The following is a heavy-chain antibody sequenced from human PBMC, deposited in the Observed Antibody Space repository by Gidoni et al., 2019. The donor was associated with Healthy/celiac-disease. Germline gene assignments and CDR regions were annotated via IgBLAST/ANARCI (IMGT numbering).Heavy chain of an antibody. CDR2: IYYSGST. V-gene: IGHV4-59*01. Sequence: QVQLQASGPGLVKPSETLSLTCTVSGGSISSYYWSWIRQPPGKGLEWIGYIYYSGSTNYNPSLKSRVTISVDTSKNQFSLKLSSVTAADTAVYYCARESSSSRRAFDIWGQGTMVTVSS. CDR1: GGSISSYY. J-gene: IGHJ3*02. CDR3: ARESSSSRRAFDI. D-gene: IGHD6-6*01.